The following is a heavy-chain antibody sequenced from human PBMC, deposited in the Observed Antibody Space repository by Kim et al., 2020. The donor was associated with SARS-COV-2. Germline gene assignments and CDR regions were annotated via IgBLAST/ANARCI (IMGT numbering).Heavy chain of an antibody. J-gene: IGHJ5*02. D-gene: IGHD3-22*01. CDR3: ARGPYYYDSSGRRFDP. CDR2: IYYSGST. V-gene: IGHV4-59*13. Sequence: SETLSLTCTVSGGSISSYYWSWIRQPPGKGLAWIGYIYYSGSTNYNPSLKSRVTISVDTSKNQFSLKLSSVTAADTAVYYCARGPYYYDSSGRRFDPWGQGTLVTGSS. CDR1: GGSISSYY.